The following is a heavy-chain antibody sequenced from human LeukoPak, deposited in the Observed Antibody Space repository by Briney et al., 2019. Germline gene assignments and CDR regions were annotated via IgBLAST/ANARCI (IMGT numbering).Heavy chain of an antibody. J-gene: IGHJ4*02. D-gene: IGHD3-10*01. V-gene: IGHV3-48*04. CDR2: ISSSSSSTI. CDR1: GFTFSSYS. CDR3: ARVFSAMVRGVGPYYDY. Sequence: GGSLRLSCAASGFTFSSYSMNWVRQAPGKGLEWVSYISSSSSSTIYYADSVKGRFTISRDNAKNSLYLQMNSLRAEDTAVYYCARVFSAMVRGVGPYYDYWGQGTLVTVSS.